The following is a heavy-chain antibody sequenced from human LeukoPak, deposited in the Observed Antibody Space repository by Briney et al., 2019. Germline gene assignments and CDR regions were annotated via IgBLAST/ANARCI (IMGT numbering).Heavy chain of an antibody. CDR1: GGSVSSGSYY. CDR3: ARGIDTAMVRWEKDYYDSSGNHYFDY. V-gene: IGHV4-61*01. D-gene: IGHD3-22*01. CDR2: IYYSGST. J-gene: IGHJ4*02. Sequence: SETLSLTCTVSGGSVSSGSYYWSWIRQPPGKGLEWIGYIYYSGSTNYNPSLKSRVTISVDTSKNQFSLKLSSVTAADTAVYYCARGIDTAMVRWEKDYYDSSGNHYFDYWGQGTLVTVSS.